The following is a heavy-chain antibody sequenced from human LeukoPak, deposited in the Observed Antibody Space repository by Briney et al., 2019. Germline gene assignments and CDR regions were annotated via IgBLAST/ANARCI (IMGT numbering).Heavy chain of an antibody. Sequence: SETLSLTCAVYGGSFSGYYWSWIRQPPGKGLEWIGEINHSGSTNYNPSLKSRVTISVDTSKNQFSLKLSSVTAADTAVYYCAREDMGLLYYWGQGTLVTVSS. D-gene: IGHD3-3*01. V-gene: IGHV4-34*01. J-gene: IGHJ4*02. CDR2: INHSGST. CDR3: AREDMGLLYY. CDR1: GGSFSGYY.